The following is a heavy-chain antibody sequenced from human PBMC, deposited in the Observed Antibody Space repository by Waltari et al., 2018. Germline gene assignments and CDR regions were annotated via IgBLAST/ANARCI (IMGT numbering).Heavy chain of an antibody. D-gene: IGHD1-26*01. J-gene: IGHJ4*02. CDR2: IYYSGST. V-gene: IGHV4-39*01. Sequence: QLQLQESGPGLVKPSETLSLTCTVSGGSISSSSYYWGWIRQPPGKGLEWIGSIYYSGSTYDNPSLKNRVTISVDTSKNQFSLKLSSVTAADTAVYYCARHAFLPGSTQASGSYHYDYWGQGTLVTVSS. CDR3: ARHAFLPGSTQASGSYHYDY. CDR1: GGSISSSSYY.